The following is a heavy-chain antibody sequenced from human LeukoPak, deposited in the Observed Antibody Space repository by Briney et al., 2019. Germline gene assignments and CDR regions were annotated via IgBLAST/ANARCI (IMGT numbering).Heavy chain of an antibody. CDR2: ISHSGDT. CDR1: GVSISGHY. D-gene: IGHD6-19*01. CDR3: AGQPISGWDFDY. J-gene: IGHJ4*02. Sequence: KSSETLSLTCSVSGVSISGHYWSWIRLPTGKGLEWIGYISHSGDTRYSPSLKSRDTISLDTSKNQFSLTLNSVTAADTAVYYCAGQPISGWDFDYWGQGTLVTVSS. V-gene: IGHV4-59*08.